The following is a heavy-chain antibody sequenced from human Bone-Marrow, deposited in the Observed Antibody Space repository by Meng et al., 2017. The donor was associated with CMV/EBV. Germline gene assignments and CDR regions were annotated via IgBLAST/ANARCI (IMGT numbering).Heavy chain of an antibody. CDR1: GFTFSSYG. D-gene: IGHD3-22*01. CDR2: IWYDGSNK. CDR3: ARAINYYDSSGYYDDY. J-gene: IGHJ4*02. V-gene: IGHV3-33*01. Sequence: SGFTFSSYGMHWVRQAPGKGLEWVAVIWYDGSNKYYADSVKGRFTISRDNSKNTLYLQMNSLRAEDTAVYYCARAINYYDSSGYYDDYWGQGTLVTVSS.